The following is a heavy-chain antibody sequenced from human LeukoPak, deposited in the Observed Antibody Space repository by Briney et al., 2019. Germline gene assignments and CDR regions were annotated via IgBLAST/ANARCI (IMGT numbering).Heavy chain of an antibody. D-gene: IGHD4/OR15-4a*01. J-gene: IGHJ5*02. Sequence: SETLSLTCTVSGGSISSSYWSWIRQPPGKGLEWIGYIHSSGSTNYNPSLRSRLTVSVDTSKNQISLKLSSVTAADTAMYYCAKSTMVITATGWFGPWGQGTLVTVSS. CDR3: AKSTMVITATGWFGP. CDR1: GGSISSSY. CDR2: IHSSGST. V-gene: IGHV4-59*12.